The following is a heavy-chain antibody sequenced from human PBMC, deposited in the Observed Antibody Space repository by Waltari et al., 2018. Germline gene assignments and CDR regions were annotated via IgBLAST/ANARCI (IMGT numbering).Heavy chain of an antibody. V-gene: IGHV1-69*12. CDR3: ARSYYYDRIGDYPSLGAFDY. CDR2: IIPIFGTP. Sequence: QVQLLQSGAEVKKPGSSVKVSSRACGGTWNNYGLSWVRQAPGQGPEWMGGIIPIFGTPNYAQKFQGRVTIIADESTSTVYMELSSLRSEDTAVYYCARSYYYDRIGDYPSLGAFDYWGQGTLVTVSS. CDR1: GGTWNNYG. D-gene: IGHD3-22*01. J-gene: IGHJ4*02.